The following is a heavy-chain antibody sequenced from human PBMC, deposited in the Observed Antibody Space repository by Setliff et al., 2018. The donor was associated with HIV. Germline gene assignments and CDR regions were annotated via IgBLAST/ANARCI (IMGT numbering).Heavy chain of an antibody. J-gene: IGHJ4*02. CDR3: ARSPGVATITIFDY. V-gene: IGHV4-61*02. CDR2: IYTSGST. D-gene: IGHD5-12*01. Sequence: PSETLSLTCTVSGASISSGSYYWSWIRQPAGKGLEWIGRIYTSGSTNYNPSLKSRVTISVDTSKNQVSLKLSSVTAADTAVYYCARSPGVATITIFDYWGQGTLVTVSS. CDR1: GASISSGSYY.